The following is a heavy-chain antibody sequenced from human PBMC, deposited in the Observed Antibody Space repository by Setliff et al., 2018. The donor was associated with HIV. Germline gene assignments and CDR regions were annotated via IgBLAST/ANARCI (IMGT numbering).Heavy chain of an antibody. Sequence: SETLSLTCTVSGYSISSGYYWGWIRQPPGKGLEWIGSIYHAGNTYYNPSLKSRVTISVDTSKNQISLRLNSLTAADTAVYYCARGTTLNVVPDAFDIWGQGTMVTVSS. CDR3: ARGTTLNVVPDAFDI. D-gene: IGHD4-17*01. J-gene: IGHJ3*02. V-gene: IGHV4-38-2*02. CDR1: GYSISSGYY. CDR2: IYHAGNT.